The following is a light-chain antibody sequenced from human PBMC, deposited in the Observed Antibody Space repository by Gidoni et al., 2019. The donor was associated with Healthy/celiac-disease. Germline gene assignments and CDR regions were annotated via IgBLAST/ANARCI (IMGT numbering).Light chain of an antibody. Sequence: QSVLTQPPSVSAAPGQRVTISCTGSSSNIGAGYDVHWYQQLPGTAPKLLIYGNSNRPSGVPDRFSGSKSGTSASLAITGLQAEDEADYYCQSYDSSLSEGVFGTGTKVTVL. CDR2: GNS. J-gene: IGLJ1*01. CDR3: QSYDSSLSEGV. CDR1: SSNIGAGYD. V-gene: IGLV1-40*01.